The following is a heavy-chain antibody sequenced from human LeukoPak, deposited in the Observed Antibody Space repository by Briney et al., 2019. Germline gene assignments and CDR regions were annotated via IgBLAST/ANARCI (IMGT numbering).Heavy chain of an antibody. Sequence: PSETLSLTCNVSGGSISSYYWSWIRQPPGKGLEWIGYFYYSGSTNYNPSLKSRVTISVDTSKNHFSLKLSSVSAADTAVYCCARHYGSGSYYRYGVDVWGQGTTVTVSS. J-gene: IGHJ6*02. D-gene: IGHD3-10*01. CDR2: FYYSGST. V-gene: IGHV4-59*08. CDR1: GGSISSYY. CDR3: ARHYGSGSYYRYGVDV.